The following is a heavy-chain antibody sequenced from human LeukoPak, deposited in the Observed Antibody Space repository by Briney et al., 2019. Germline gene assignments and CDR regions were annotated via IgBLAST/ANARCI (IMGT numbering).Heavy chain of an antibody. Sequence: GGSLRLSCAASGFTFSSQGMNWVRQAPRKGLEWVSGISPSGGITYYTDSVKGRFTISRDNSKNTQSLQMNSLRAEDTAVYYCAKDGDWGRYKHWGQGTLVTVSS. CDR2: ISPSGGIT. J-gene: IGHJ1*01. CDR1: GFTFSSQG. CDR3: AKDGDWGRYKH. D-gene: IGHD2-21*02. V-gene: IGHV3-23*01.